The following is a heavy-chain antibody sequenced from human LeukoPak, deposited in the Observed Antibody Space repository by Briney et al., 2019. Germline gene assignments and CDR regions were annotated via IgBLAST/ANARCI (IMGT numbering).Heavy chain of an antibody. CDR1: GFTFSSYS. J-gene: IGHJ4*02. CDR3: ATTPNAYYDFWSGYYTDPYYFDY. D-gene: IGHD3-3*01. Sequence: GGSLRLSCAASGFTFSSYSMNWVRQAPGKGLEWVSSISSSSSYIYYADSVKGRFTISRDNAKNSLYLQMNSLRAEDTAVYHCATTPNAYYDFWSGYYTDPYYFDYWGQGTLVTVSS. V-gene: IGHV3-21*01. CDR2: ISSSSSYI.